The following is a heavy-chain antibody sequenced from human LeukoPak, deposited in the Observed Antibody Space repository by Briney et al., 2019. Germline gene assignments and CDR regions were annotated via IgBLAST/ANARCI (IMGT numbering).Heavy chain of an antibody. D-gene: IGHD5-12*01. J-gene: IGHJ5*02. CDR2: IYASGST. Sequence: SETLSLTCTVSGGYISSYYWSWIRQPAGRGLEWIGRIYASGSTHYNPSLKSRVTMSVDTSKKQFSLNLSSVTAADTAVYYCARDQGGYLSWSDPGAKGTLVTVS. CDR3: ARDQGGYLSWSDP. CDR1: GGYISSYY. V-gene: IGHV4-4*07.